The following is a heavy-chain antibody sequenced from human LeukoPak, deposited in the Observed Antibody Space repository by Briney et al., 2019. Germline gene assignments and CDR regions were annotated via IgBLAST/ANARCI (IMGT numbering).Heavy chain of an antibody. CDR2: IIPIFGTA. CDR3: ARGLRGVTDRSYYIDV. J-gene: IGHJ6*03. V-gene: IGHV1-69*13. CDR1: GGTFSSYA. D-gene: IGHD4-11*01. Sequence: ASVKVSCKASGGTFSSYAISWVRQAPGQGLEWMGGIIPIFGTANYAQKFQGRVTITADESTSTAYMELSSLRSEDTAVYYCARGLRGVTDRSYYIDVWGKGTTVTVSS.